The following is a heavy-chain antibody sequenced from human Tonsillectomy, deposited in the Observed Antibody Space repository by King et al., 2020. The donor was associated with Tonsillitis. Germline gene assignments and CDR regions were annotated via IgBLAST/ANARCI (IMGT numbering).Heavy chain of an antibody. CDR3: ARDRGSLGWFDS. J-gene: IGHJ5*01. CDR1: GFTFSIYN. V-gene: IGHV3-21*01. D-gene: IGHD3-10*01. CDR2: ISSSSSFI. Sequence: VQLVESGGGLVKPGGSLRLSCAASGFTFSIYNMNWVRQAPGKGLEWVSSISSSSSFIYYADSVKGRFTISRDNAKNSLYLQMNSLRAEDTAVYYCARDRGSLGWFDSWGQGTLVTVSS.